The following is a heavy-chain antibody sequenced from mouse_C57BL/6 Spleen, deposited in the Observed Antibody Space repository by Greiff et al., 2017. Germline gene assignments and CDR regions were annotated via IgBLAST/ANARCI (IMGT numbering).Heavy chain of an antibody. CDR1: GYTFTSYW. CDR2: INPSNGGT. V-gene: IGHV1-53*01. J-gene: IGHJ3*01. D-gene: IGHD2-4*01. CDR3: AREGYDYAWFAY. Sequence: QVQLQQPGTELVKPGASVKLSCKASGYTFTSYWMHWVKQRHGQGLEWIGNINPSNGGTNYNEKFKSKATLTVDKSSSTAYMQLSSLTSEDSAVYYCAREGYDYAWFAYWGQGTLVTVSA.